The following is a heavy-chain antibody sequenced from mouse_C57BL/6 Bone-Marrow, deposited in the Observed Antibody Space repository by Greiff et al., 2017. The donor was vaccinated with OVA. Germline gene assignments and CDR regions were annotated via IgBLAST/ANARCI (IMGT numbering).Heavy chain of an antibody. J-gene: IGHJ1*03. V-gene: IGHV1-81*01. CDR2: IYPRSGNT. D-gene: IGHD5-1*01. CDR3: ARDLPYWYFEV. Sequence: VQLQQSGAELARPGASVKLSCKASGYTFTSYGISWVKQRTGQGLEWIGEIYPRSGNTYYNEKFKGKATLTADKSSSTAYMELRSLTSEDSAVYVCARDLPYWYFEVWGTGTTVTVSA. CDR1: GYTFTSYG.